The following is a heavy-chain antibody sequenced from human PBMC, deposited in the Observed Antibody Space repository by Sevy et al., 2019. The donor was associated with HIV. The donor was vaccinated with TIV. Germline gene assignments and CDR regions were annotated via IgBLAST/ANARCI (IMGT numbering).Heavy chain of an antibody. CDR2: INPNSGDT. D-gene: IGHD3-3*01. J-gene: IGHJ3*01. Sequence: ASVKLSCKASGNSFTVYYFHWVRQAPGQGLEWMGLINPNSGDTHYAQRFQGRVTMTTDASINAAYMELSRLTSDDTAVYYCARSITIFGVAPVGVWGQGTMVTVSS. CDR1: GNSFTVYY. CDR3: ARSITIFGVAPVGV. V-gene: IGHV1-2*02.